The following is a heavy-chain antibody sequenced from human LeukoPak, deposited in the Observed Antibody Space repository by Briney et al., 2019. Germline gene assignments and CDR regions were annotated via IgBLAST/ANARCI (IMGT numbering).Heavy chain of an antibody. CDR1: GGSFSGYY. CDR3: ATKGEKYFDWLLSDNLYFDY. CDR2: INHSGST. D-gene: IGHD3-9*01. V-gene: IGHV4-34*01. J-gene: IGHJ4*02. Sequence: PSETLSLTCAVYGGSFSGYYWSWIRQPPGKGLEWIGEINHSGSTNYNPSLKCRVTISVDTSKNQFSLKLSSVTAADTAVYYCATKGEKYFDWLLSDNLYFDYWGQGTLVTVSS.